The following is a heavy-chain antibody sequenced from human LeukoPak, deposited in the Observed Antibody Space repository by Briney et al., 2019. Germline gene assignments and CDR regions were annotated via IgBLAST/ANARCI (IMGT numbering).Heavy chain of an antibody. Sequence: PSETLSLTCAVYGGSFSGYYWSWIRQPPGKGLEWIGEINHSGSTNYNPSLKSRVTISVDTPKNQFSLKLSSVTAADTAVYYCARHGAEMALYLDYWGQGTLVTVSS. D-gene: IGHD5-24*01. J-gene: IGHJ4*02. CDR3: ARHGAEMALYLDY. CDR1: GGSFSGYY. V-gene: IGHV4-34*01. CDR2: INHSGST.